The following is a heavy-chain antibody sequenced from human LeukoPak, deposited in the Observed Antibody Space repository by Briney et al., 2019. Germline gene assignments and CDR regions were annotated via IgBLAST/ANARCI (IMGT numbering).Heavy chain of an antibody. CDR1: GFTFDDYA. J-gene: IGHJ3*02. Sequence: GGSLRLSCAASGFTFDDYAMHWVRQAPGKGLEWVSGISRNSGSIGYADSVKGRFTISRDNAKNSLYLQMNSLRAEDMALYYCAKDLGKIYDAFDIWGQGTMVTVSS. CDR3: AKDLGKIYDAFDI. V-gene: IGHV3-9*03. CDR2: ISRNSGSI. D-gene: IGHD1-26*01.